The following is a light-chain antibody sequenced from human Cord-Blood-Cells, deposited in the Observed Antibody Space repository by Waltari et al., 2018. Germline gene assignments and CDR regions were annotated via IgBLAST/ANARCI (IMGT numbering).Light chain of an antibody. CDR3: SSYTSSSTFWV. CDR2: DVS. V-gene: IGLV2-14*01. J-gene: IGLJ3*02. Sequence: QSALTQPASVSVSPGQSITISCTGTSSDVGGYNYVSWYQQHPGKAPKLMIYDVSKRPSGVSNRFSGSKSGNTASLTISGLQAEDEADYYCSSYTSSSTFWVFGGGTKLTVL. CDR1: SSDVGGYNY.